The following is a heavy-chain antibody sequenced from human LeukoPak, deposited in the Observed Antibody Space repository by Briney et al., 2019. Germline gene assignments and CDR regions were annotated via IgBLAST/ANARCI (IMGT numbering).Heavy chain of an antibody. Sequence: GGSLRPSCAASGFTFSSYSMNWVRQAPGKGLEWVSYISSSSSTIYYADSVKGRFTISRDNAKNSLYLQMNSLRAEDTAVYYCARGSKRFLEWLLYFDYWGQGTLVTVSS. CDR1: GFTFSSYS. V-gene: IGHV3-48*01. D-gene: IGHD3-3*01. CDR3: ARGSKRFLEWLLYFDY. CDR2: ISSSSSTI. J-gene: IGHJ4*02.